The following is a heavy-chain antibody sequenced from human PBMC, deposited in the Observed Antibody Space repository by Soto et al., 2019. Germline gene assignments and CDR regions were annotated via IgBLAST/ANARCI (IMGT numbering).Heavy chain of an antibody. CDR1: GSTPTELA. J-gene: IGHJ5*02. V-gene: IGHV1-24*01. Sequence: GASVKVSCKVHGSTPTELAMHWVRQAPGKGLEWMGGFDPEEGETVYAPNIEGRVTMTEDTSTDTAYMELSSLRSDDTAVYYCATQGGVDGGFLFYFDLWGQGTLVTVSS. D-gene: IGHD3-16*01. CDR3: ATQGGVDGGFLFYFDL. CDR2: FDPEEGET.